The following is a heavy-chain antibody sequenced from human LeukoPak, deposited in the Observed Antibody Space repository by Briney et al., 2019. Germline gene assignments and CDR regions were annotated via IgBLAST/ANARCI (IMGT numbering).Heavy chain of an antibody. J-gene: IGHJ6*02. CDR1: GYTFTGYY. CDR3: ARSVPGWLVTRGSDYYYGMDV. Sequence: ASVKVSCTASGYTFTGYYMHWVRQAPGQGLEWMGWINPNSGGTNYAQKFQGRVTMTRDTSISTAYMELSRLRSDDTAVYYCARSVPGWLVTRGSDYYYGMDVWGQGTTVTVSS. V-gene: IGHV1-2*02. CDR2: INPNSGGT. D-gene: IGHD2-21*02.